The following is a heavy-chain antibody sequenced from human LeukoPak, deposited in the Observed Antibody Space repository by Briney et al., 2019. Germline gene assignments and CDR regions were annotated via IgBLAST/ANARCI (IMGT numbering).Heavy chain of an antibody. D-gene: IGHD6-13*01. CDR3: ARHAGGISATGTRPFDY. J-gene: IGHJ4*02. CDR2: IYYSGST. CDR1: GASFSSSTYY. Sequence: SETLSLTCTVSGASFSSSTYYWGWIRQPPGEGLEWIGSIYYSGSTYYNPSLKSRVTMSVDTSKNQFSLKLSSVTAADTAVYYCARHAGGISATGTRPFDYWGQGTLVTVSS. V-gene: IGHV4-39*01.